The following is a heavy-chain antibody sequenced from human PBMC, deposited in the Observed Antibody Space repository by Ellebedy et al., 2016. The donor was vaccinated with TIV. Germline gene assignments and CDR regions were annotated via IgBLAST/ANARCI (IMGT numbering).Heavy chain of an antibody. CDR3: ARDKPQRLRFGGDAENESGDY. V-gene: IGHV3-21*01. J-gene: IGHJ4*02. CDR1: GFTFSSYS. CDR2: ISSSSSYI. D-gene: IGHD5-12*01. Sequence: GESLKISCAASGFTFSSYSMNWVRQAPGKGLEWVSSISSSSSYIYYADSVKGRFTISRDNAKNSLYLQMNSLRAEETAVYYCARDKPQRLRFGGDAENESGDYWGQGTLVTVSS.